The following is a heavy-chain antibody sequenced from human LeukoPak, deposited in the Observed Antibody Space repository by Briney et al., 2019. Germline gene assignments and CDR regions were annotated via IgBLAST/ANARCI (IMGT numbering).Heavy chain of an antibody. D-gene: IGHD3-9*01. Sequence: GGSLRLSCAASGFTFSSYEMNWVRQAPGKGLEWVSYISTSGSTKYYADSVKGRFTISRDNSKNTLYLQMNSLRIEDTAVYFCAAFTYYNILTGFKAGSADYWGQGTLVTVSS. V-gene: IGHV3-48*03. CDR3: AAFTYYNILTGFKAGSADY. CDR1: GFTFSSYE. J-gene: IGHJ4*02. CDR2: ISTSGSTK.